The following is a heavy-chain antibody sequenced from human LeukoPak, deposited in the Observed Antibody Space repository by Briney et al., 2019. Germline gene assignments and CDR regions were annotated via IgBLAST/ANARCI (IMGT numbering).Heavy chain of an antibody. D-gene: IGHD6-6*01. Sequence: GGSLRLSCAASGFTFSDHYMSWIPHAPGKGLERVSYISSSGSTIYYADSVKGRFTISRDNAKNSLYLQMNSLRDEDTAVYYCARYSSSSLDYWGQGTLVTVSS. CDR1: GFTFSDHY. CDR3: ARYSSSSLDY. J-gene: IGHJ4*02. CDR2: ISSSGSTI. V-gene: IGHV3-11*04.